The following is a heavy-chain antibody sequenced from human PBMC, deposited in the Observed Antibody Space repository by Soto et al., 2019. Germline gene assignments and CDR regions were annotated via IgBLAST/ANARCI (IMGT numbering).Heavy chain of an antibody. CDR1: GYTFTSFD. V-gene: IGHV1-8*01. Sequence: APVEGSCKASGYTFTSFDIKLGRQAPGQRVEWMGWMNPNSGNTGYAQKFQGRVTMTRNTSISTAYMELSSLRSEDTAVYYCARVGYSSSWYYYYYYMDVWGKGTTVTVSS. CDR3: ARVGYSSSWYYYYYYMDV. D-gene: IGHD6-13*01. CDR2: MNPNSGNT. J-gene: IGHJ6*03.